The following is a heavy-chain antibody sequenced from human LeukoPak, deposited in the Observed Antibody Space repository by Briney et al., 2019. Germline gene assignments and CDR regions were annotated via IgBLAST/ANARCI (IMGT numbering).Heavy chain of an antibody. CDR1: GFTFSSYG. J-gene: IGHJ4*02. CDR2: ISYDGSNR. Sequence: GGSLRLSCAASGFTFSSYGMHWVRQAPGKGLEWGAVISYDGSNRYYADSVKGRFNISRDNSKNTLYLQMNSLRAEDTAVYYCAKAQAYGGFDYWGQGTLVTVSS. CDR3: AKAQAYGGFDY. V-gene: IGHV3-30*18. D-gene: IGHD3-16*01.